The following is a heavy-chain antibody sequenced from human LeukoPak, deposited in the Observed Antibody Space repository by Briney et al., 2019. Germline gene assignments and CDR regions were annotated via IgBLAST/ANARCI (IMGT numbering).Heavy chain of an antibody. V-gene: IGHV4-30-4*01. CDR3: ARAGVRGVTRYGMDV. CDR1: GGSISSGDYY. J-gene: IGHJ6*04. CDR2: IYYSGST. Sequence: SETLSLTCTVSGGSISSGDYYWSWIRQPPGKGLEWIGYIYYSGSTYYNPSLKSRVTISVDTSKNQFSLKLSSVTAADTAVYYCARAGVRGVTRYGMDVWGKGTTVTVSS. D-gene: IGHD3-10*01.